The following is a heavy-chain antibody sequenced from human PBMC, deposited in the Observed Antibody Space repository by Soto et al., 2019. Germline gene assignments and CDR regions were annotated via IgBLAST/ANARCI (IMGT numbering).Heavy chain of an antibody. D-gene: IGHD4-4*01. CDR2: VGGSGGST. V-gene: IGHV3-23*01. Sequence: EVQLLESGGGLVQPGGPLRLSCAASGFTFNAYAMTWVRQAPGKWLEWVSSVGGSGGSTYFAHSVKGRFTISRDKCKKSLHLQMNRLRAEGTAAYFSAKRASVYINSLDACGQGTLGTVSS. J-gene: IGHJ5*02. CDR1: GFTFNAYA. CDR3: AKRASVYINSLDA.